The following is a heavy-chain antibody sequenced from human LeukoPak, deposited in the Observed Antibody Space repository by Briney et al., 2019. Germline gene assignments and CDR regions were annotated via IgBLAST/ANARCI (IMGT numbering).Heavy chain of an antibody. CDR1: GFTFSGFS. D-gene: IGHD4/OR15-4a*01. J-gene: IGHJ4*02. CDR2: MNEYGSEI. Sequence: GGSLRLSCAVSGFTFSGFSMSWVRQAPGKGLEWVAKMNEYGSEIFYVDSVKGRFTISRDNAKNSLYLQMNSLRAEDTAVYYCARRAGAYSHPYDYWGQGTLVTVSS. V-gene: IGHV3-7*03. CDR3: ARRAGAYSHPYDY.